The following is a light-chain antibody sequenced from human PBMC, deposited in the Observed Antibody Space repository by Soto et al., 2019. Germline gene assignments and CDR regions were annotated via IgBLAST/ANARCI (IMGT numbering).Light chain of an antibody. CDR2: EVS. CDR1: SSDVGGYKY. J-gene: IGLJ1*01. Sequence: QSALTQPASVSGSPGQSITISCTGTSSDVGGYKYVSWYQQLPGKAPKLIVYEVSYRPSGVSNRFSGSKSGNTASLTISGLQADDEATYYCASYTGSSTYVFGTGTKVTVL. V-gene: IGLV2-14*01. CDR3: ASYTGSSTYV.